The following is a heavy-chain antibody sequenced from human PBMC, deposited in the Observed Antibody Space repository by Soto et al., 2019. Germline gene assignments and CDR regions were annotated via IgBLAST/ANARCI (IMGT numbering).Heavy chain of an antibody. CDR3: ARGAKLGYCSPSTCKPYGMAF. Sequence: PGESLKISCQGSGYNFDIYWIGWVRQMPGKGLEWMGIIYPEDSETRYSPSFQGQVTIAADKSISTAYLQWSSLKASDTAMYYCARGAKLGYCSPSTCKPYGMAFCGQGTTVTGSS. J-gene: IGHJ6*02. V-gene: IGHV5-51*01. CDR1: GYNFDIYW. CDR2: IYPEDSET. D-gene: IGHD2-15*01.